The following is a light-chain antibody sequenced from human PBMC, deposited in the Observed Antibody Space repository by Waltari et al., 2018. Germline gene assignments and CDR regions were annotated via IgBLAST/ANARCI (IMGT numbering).Light chain of an antibody. V-gene: IGKV3D-15*01. CDR3: QQYNNGRT. CDR1: QSVSSD. CDR2: GAS. Sequence: EIVMTQSPATLSVSPGERATLSCRASQSVSSDLAWFQQQPGQAPRLLIYGASSRAPGIPARFSGGGSGTEFTLTISSLQSEDFAVYYCQQYNNGRTFGQGTKVDIK. J-gene: IGKJ1*01.